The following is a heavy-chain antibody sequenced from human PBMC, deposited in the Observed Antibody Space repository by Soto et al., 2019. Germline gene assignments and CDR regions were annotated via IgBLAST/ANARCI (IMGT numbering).Heavy chain of an antibody. CDR2: IKQDGSEK. CDR3: ARDSFYDFCGDYQRVLDY. CDR1: GFTFSSYW. Sequence: GGALRLSCAASGFTFSSYWMSWVRQAPGKGLEWVANIKQDGSEKYYVDSVKGRFTISRDNAKNSLYLQMNSLRAEDTAVYYCARDSFYDFCGDYQRVLDYCGQGSLVTGSS. D-gene: IGHD3-3*01. J-gene: IGHJ4*01. V-gene: IGHV3-7*03.